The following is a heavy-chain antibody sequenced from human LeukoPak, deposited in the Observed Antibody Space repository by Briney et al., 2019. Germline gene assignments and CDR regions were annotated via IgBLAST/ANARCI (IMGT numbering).Heavy chain of an antibody. CDR1: GYTFPRQY. V-gene: IGHV1-2*02. D-gene: IGHD3-16*01. Sequence: GASVKVSCKAAGYTFPRQYMHWVRQAPGQGLEWVGGIHPDTGGTNSAQKFQGRVTMPGDTSISTAYLQLRRLISEDTAVYYCARVRTRQGSDGYDHFDFWGQGTLVTVSS. CDR2: IHPDTGGT. CDR3: ARVRTRQGSDGYDHFDF. J-gene: IGHJ4*02.